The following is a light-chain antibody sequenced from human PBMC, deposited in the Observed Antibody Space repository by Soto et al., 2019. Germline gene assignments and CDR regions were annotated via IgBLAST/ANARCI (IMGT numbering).Light chain of an antibody. CDR3: HQYNKWPPYT. Sequence: EIVMTQSPATLSLSPGERATLSCRASQSVSSNLAWYQQKPGQAPRLLIYGASTRATGIPARFSGSGSGTEFTLAISSLQSEDFAVYYCHQYNKWPPYTFGQGTKLEIK. J-gene: IGKJ2*01. V-gene: IGKV3-15*01. CDR2: GAS. CDR1: QSVSSN.